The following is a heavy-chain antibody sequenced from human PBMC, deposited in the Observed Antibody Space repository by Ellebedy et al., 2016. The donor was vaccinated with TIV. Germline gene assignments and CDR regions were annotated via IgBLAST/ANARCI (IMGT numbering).Heavy chain of an antibody. CDR3: ARVGIVGATGADY. Sequence: GGSLRLXXAASGFTFSSYSMNWVRQAPGKGLEWVSYISSSSSTIYYADSVKGRFTISRDNAKNSLYLQMNSLRDEDTAVYYCARVGIVGATGADYWGQGTLVTVSS. D-gene: IGHD1-26*01. V-gene: IGHV3-48*02. J-gene: IGHJ4*02. CDR2: ISSSSSTI. CDR1: GFTFSSYS.